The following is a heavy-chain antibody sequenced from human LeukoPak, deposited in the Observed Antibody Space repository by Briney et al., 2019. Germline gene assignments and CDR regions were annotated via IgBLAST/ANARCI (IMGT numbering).Heavy chain of an antibody. CDR2: ISWNSGSI. Sequence: PGGSLRLSCAASGFTFDDYAMHWVRQAPGKGLEWVSSISWNSGSIGYADSVKGRFTISRDNAKNSLYLQMNSLRAEDTAVYYCARETRHVVVLARGDAFDIWGQGTMVTVSS. D-gene: IGHD2-21*01. CDR1: GFTFDDYA. J-gene: IGHJ3*02. V-gene: IGHV3-9*01. CDR3: ARETRHVVVLARGDAFDI.